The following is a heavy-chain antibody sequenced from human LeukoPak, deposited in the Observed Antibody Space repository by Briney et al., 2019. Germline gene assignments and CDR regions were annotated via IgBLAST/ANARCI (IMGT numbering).Heavy chain of an antibody. CDR2: INPNSGGT. J-gene: IGHJ6*02. CDR3: ARGSGSSWYRGSGMDV. V-gene: IGHV1-2*02. Sequence: GASVKVSCKASGYTFTGYYMHWVRQAPGQGLEWMGWINPNSGGTNYAQKFQGRVTMTRDTSVSTAYMELSRLRSDDTAVYYCARGSGSSWYRGSGMDVWGQGTTDTVSS. D-gene: IGHD6-13*01. CDR1: GYTFTGYY.